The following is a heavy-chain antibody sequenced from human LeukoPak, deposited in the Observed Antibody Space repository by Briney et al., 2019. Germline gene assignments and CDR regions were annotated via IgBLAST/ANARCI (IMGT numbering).Heavy chain of an antibody. CDR1: TISSASSSNYY. D-gene: IGHD1-7*01. CDR3: ARDEEELTFDY. CDR2: IYHSGST. J-gene: IGHJ4*02. Sequence: PSETLSLTCTISTISSASSSNYYWSWIRQPAGKGLEWIGEIYHSGSTNYNPSLKSRVTISVDKSKNQFSLKLSSVTAADTAVYYCARDEEELTFDYWGQGTLVTVSS. V-gene: IGHV4-59*12.